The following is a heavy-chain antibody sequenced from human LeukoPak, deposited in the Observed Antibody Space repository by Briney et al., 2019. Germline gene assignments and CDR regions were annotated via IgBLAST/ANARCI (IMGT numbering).Heavy chain of an antibody. CDR3: AKDRATMVRGLIDY. D-gene: IGHD3-10*01. CDR2: IRSDGSDT. V-gene: IGHV3-74*01. J-gene: IGHJ4*02. Sequence: QSGGSLRLSCAASGFTFSDTWMHWVRQAPGKGLVWVSRIRSDGSDTRYAESVKGRFTISRDNAKNTLYLQMNSLRAEDTAVYYCAKDRATMVRGLIDYWGQGTLVTVSS. CDR1: GFTFSDTW.